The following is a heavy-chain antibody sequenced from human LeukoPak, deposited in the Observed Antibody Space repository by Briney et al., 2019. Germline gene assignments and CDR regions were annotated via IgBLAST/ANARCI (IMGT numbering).Heavy chain of an antibody. Sequence: GASVKVSCKASGYTFTSYGISWVRQAPGQGLEWMGWISAYNGNTNYAQKLQGRVTMTTDTSTSTAYMELRSLRSDDTAVYYCARVNDQGVVVVAAIQPFDYWGQGTLVTVSS. J-gene: IGHJ4*02. CDR3: ARVNDQGVVVVAAIQPFDY. V-gene: IGHV1-18*01. CDR2: ISAYNGNT. D-gene: IGHD2-15*01. CDR1: GYTFTSYG.